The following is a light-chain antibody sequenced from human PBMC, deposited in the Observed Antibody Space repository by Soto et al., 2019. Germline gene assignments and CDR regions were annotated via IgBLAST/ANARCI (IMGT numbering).Light chain of an antibody. CDR2: AAS. J-gene: IGKJ5*01. V-gene: IGKV3-20*01. CDR3: QKYGNSPIT. CDR1: KRISSN. Sequence: VMPPSTGTVSVAPVERAYLLSLAIKRISSNLAWYQQKPGQAPRLLIYAASSRATGIPDRFSGSGSGTDFTLTISRLEPEDFAVYYCQKYGNSPITCGKGTRRAIK.